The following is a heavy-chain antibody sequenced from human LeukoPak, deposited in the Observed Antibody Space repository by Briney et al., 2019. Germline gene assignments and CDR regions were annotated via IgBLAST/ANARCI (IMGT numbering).Heavy chain of an antibody. J-gene: IGHJ5*02. CDR3: ARYYGSGRGFDP. D-gene: IGHD3-10*01. CDR2: INHSGST. CDR1: GGSFSGYY. Sequence: PSDTLSLTCAVYGGSFSGYYWSWIRQPPGKGLEWIGEINHSGSTNYNPSLKSRVTISVDTSKNQFSLKLSSVTAAGTAVYYCARYYGSGRGFDPWGQGTLVTVSS. V-gene: IGHV4-34*01.